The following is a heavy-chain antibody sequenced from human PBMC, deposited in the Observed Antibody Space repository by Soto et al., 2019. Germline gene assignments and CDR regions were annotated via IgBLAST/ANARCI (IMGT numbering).Heavy chain of an antibody. CDR2: IYWDDDK. J-gene: IGHJ4*02. CDR3: ARWVSVRYFDWLFYIDY. Sequence: QITLKESGPTLVKPTQTLTLTCTFSGFSLSTSGVGVGWIRQPPGKALEWLALIYWDDDKRYSPSLKSRLTITKDTSKNQVVLTMTNMDPVDTATYYCARWVSVRYFDWLFYIDYWGQGTLVTVSS. CDR1: GFSLSTSGVG. V-gene: IGHV2-5*02. D-gene: IGHD3-9*01.